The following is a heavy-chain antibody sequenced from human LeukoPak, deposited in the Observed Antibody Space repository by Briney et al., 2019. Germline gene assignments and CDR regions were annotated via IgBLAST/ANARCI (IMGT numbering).Heavy chain of an antibody. Sequence: GGSLRLSCATSGLTFSSYPMSWVRQAPGRGLEWVSVISGNSGATYYADSVKGRFTISRDNSKNTLYLQMNSLRAEDTAVYYCAKDLRGYFDWLLPEFDYWGQGILVTVSS. CDR3: AKDLRGYFDWLLPEFDY. V-gene: IGHV3-23*01. CDR2: ISGNSGAT. J-gene: IGHJ4*02. CDR1: GLTFSSYP. D-gene: IGHD3-9*01.